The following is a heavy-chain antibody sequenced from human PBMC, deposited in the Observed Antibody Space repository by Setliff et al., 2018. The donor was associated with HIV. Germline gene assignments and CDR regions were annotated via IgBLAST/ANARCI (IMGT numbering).Heavy chain of an antibody. CDR2: IYSSGST. CDR3: ATSAESGFGIHWGVFNI. D-gene: IGHD3-10*01. CDR1: GGTISSSDYY. J-gene: IGHJ3*02. V-gene: IGHV4-39*01. Sequence: PSETLSLTCTVSGGTISSSDYYWGWIRQPPGKGREWIGSIYSSGSTYYNPSLQSRVTISVDTSKNQFSLKLKSVTAADTAVYYCATSAESGFGIHWGVFNIWGQGTRVTVSS.